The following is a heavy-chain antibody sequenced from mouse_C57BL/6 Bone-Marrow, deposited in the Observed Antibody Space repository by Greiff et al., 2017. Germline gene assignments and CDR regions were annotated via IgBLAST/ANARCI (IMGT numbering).Heavy chain of an antibody. CDR3: ARSGSYYSNSSLDF. J-gene: IGHJ2*01. V-gene: IGHV1-72*01. Sequence: QVQLQQPGAELVKPGASVKLSCKASGYTFTSYWMHWVKQRPGRGLEWIGRIDPNSGGTKYNEKFKSKATLTVDKPSSTAYLQLSSLSSSVSAVYSCARSGSYYSNSSLDFWGQGTTLTVSS. CDR1: GYTFTSYW. CDR2: IDPNSGGT. D-gene: IGHD1-1*01.